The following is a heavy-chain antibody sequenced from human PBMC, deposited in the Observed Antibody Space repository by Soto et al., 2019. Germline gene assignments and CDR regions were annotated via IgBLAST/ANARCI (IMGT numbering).Heavy chain of an antibody. CDR1: GFTFSSYA. Sequence: EVQLLESGGGLVQPEESLRLSCAASGFTFSSYAMTWVRQAPGKGLEWVSSISGSGDYTYFADSVKGRFTISRDNSKDTLYLQMSSLRVEDTAIYYCANDSRSHPQGWFDPWGQGTLVSVSS. CDR2: ISGSGDYT. J-gene: IGHJ5*02. CDR3: ANDSRSHPQGWFDP. D-gene: IGHD2-15*01. V-gene: IGHV3-23*01.